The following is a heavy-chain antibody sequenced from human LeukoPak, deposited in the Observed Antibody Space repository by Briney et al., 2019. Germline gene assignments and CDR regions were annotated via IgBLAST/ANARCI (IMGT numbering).Heavy chain of an antibody. D-gene: IGHD6-19*01. CDR1: GGSMSPFY. J-gene: IGHJ4*02. CDR3: ARKAPMVEYASGWYDY. V-gene: IGHV4-59*01. Sequence: PSETLSLTCTVSGGSMSPFYWSWIRQPPGKGLEGIGYIYYTENTNYNPSLTSRVTISIDPSKNQFSLKLNSVTAADTAVYYCARKAPMVEYASGWYDYWGQGTLVTVSS. CDR2: IYYTENT.